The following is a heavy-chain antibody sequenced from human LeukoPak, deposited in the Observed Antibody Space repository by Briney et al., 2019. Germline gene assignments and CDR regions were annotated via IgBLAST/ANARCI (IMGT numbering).Heavy chain of an antibody. CDR1: GYTFTGYY. CDR2: IIPIFGTA. CDR3: ARNSGGSGSYAYYYYYYMDV. Sequence: SVKVSCKASGYTFTGYYMHWVRQAPGQGLEWMGGIIPIFGTANYAQKFQGRVTITADKSTSTAYMELSSLRSEDTAVYYCARNSGGSGSYAYYYYYYMDVWGKGTTVTVSS. J-gene: IGHJ6*03. V-gene: IGHV1-69*06. D-gene: IGHD3-10*01.